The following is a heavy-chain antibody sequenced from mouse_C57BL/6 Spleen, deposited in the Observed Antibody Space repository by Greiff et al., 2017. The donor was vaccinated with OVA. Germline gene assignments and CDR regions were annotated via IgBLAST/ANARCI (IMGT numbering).Heavy chain of an antibody. CDR1: GYTFTSYW. CDR3: ARERYYGSSLDY. CDR2: IHPNSGST. J-gene: IGHJ2*01. Sequence: QVQLKESGAELVKPGASVKLSCKASGYTFTSYWMHWVKQRPGQGLEWIGMIHPNSGSTNYNEKFKCHATLTADQSSSTTYMQPRSLNSSDFAVPYGARERYYGSSLDYWGQGTTLTVSS. V-gene: IGHV1-64*01. D-gene: IGHD1-1*01.